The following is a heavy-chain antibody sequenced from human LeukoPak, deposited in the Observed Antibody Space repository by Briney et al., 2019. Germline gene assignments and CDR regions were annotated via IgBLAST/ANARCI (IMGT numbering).Heavy chain of an antibody. CDR1: GFTFSSYS. D-gene: IGHD3-22*01. V-gene: IGHV3-21*01. CDR3: AKDRHYYDSSGLDFDY. J-gene: IGHJ4*02. CDR2: ISSSSSYI. Sequence: PGGSLRLSCAASGFTFSSYSMNWVRQAPGKGLEWVSSISSSSSYIYYADSVKGRFTISRDNSKNTLYLQMNSLRAEDTAVYYCAKDRHYYDSSGLDFDYWGQGTLVTVSS.